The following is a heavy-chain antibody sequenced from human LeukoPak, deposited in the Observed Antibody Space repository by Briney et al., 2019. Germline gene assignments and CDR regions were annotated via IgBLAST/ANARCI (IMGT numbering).Heavy chain of an antibody. CDR1: GFTFSSYW. CDR3: ARAPLERNCSGGICFSSPGAFDF. D-gene: IGHD2-15*01. Sequence: PGGSLRLSCAASGFTFSSYWMSWVRQAPGKGLEWVANIKKDGSETYYLDSVKGRFPVSRDNAKNSLYLQMNSLRAEDTAVYFCARAPLERNCSGGICFSSPGAFDFWGQGTMVTVSS. CDR2: IKKDGSET. V-gene: IGHV3-7*01. J-gene: IGHJ3*01.